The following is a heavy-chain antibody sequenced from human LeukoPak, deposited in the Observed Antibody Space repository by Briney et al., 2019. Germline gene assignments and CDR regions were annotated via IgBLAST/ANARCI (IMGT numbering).Heavy chain of an antibody. CDR3: ARDPPATVTPGFDY. CDR1: GYSISNGYY. Sequence: SETLSLTCTVSGYSISNGYYWGWIRQPPGKGLEWIRSHSGSTYYNPSLKSRVSISVDTSKNQFSLKLSSVTAADTAVYYCARDPPATVTPGFDYWGQGTLVTASS. D-gene: IGHD4-11*01. CDR2: HSGST. V-gene: IGHV4-38-2*02. J-gene: IGHJ4*02.